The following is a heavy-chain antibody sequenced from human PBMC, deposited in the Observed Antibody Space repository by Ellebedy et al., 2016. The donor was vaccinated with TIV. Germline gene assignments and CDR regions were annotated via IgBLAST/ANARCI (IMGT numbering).Heavy chain of an antibody. J-gene: IGHJ4*02. CDR3: AREPYYPYYFDY. D-gene: IGHD3-22*01. CDR1: GSTYRNSW. CDR2: ISDVGSNT. Sequence: HTGGSLRLSXAASGSTYRNSWMSWVRPTPGRGLEWVPRISDVGSNTHYADSVRGRFTISRDNAKNTLFLQMRSLRADDTAVYFCAREPYYPYYFDYWGQGTLVSVSS. V-gene: IGHV3-74*01.